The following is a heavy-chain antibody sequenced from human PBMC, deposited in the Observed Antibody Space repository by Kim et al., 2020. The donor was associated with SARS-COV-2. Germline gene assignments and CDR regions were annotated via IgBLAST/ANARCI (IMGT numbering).Heavy chain of an antibody. CDR2: ISYDGRNQ. Sequence: GGSLRLSCADSVFTFRTYAMHWVRQAPGKGLEWVAVISYDGRNQYYADSVKGRFTISRDNSKSTLYLQMSSLRAEDTAMYHCARDRFGTVVRGVDYWGQGTLVTVSS. J-gene: IGHJ4*02. CDR3: ARDRFGTVVRGVDY. CDR1: VFTFRTYA. V-gene: IGHV3-30*04. D-gene: IGHD3-16*01.